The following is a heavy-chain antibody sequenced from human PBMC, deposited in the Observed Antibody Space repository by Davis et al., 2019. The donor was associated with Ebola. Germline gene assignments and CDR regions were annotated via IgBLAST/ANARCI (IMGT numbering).Heavy chain of an antibody. J-gene: IGHJ4*02. D-gene: IGHD2-21*01. Sequence: GESLKISCAASGFTLSDNYMDWVRQTPGKGLEWVARSRNKANSYTTEYAASVKGRFTISRDDSENSLSLQMNSLKTEDTAVYYRVRSLKTREFDSWGQGTLVTVSS. CDR3: VRSLKTREFDS. CDR1: GFTLSDNY. V-gene: IGHV3-72*01. CDR2: SRNKANSYTT.